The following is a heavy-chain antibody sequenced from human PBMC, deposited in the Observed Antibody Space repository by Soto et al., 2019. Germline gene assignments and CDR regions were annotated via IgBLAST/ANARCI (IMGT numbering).Heavy chain of an antibody. CDR1: GYTFTSYY. J-gene: IGHJ4*02. CDR3: AGARITMVRGVITPFDY. D-gene: IGHD3-10*01. V-gene: IGHV4-59*01. CDR2: IYYSGST. Sequence: SCKASGYTFTSYYMHWIRQPPGKGLEWIGYIYYSGSTNYNPSLKSRVTISVDTSKNQFSLKLSSVTAADTAVYYCAGARITMVRGVITPFDYWGQGTLVTVSS.